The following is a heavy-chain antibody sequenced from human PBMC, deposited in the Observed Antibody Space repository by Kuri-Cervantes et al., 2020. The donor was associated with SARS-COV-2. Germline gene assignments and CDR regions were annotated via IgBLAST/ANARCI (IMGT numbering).Heavy chain of an antibody. Sequence: GGSLRLSCTASGFTFGDYAMSWVRQAPGKGLEWVGFIRSKAYGGTTEYAASVKGRFTISRDDSKSIAYLQMNSLKTEDTAVYYCARIKNDFWSGYYIGDAFDIWGQGTMVTVSS. V-gene: IGHV3-49*04. CDR2: IRSKAYGGTT. CDR3: ARIKNDFWSGYYIGDAFDI. D-gene: IGHD3-3*01. CDR1: GFTFGDYA. J-gene: IGHJ3*02.